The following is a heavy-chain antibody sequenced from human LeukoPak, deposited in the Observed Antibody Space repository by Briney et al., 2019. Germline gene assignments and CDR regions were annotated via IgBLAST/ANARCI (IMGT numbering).Heavy chain of an antibody. CDR3: ARDQEGYYDSSGYVDY. CDR1: GYTFTSYY. V-gene: IGHV1-46*01. Sequence: ASVKVSCKASGYTFTSYYMHWVRQAPGQGLEWMGIINPSGGSTTYAQKFQGRVTMTRDTSTSTVYMELSSLRSEDTAVYYCARDQEGYYDSSGYVDYRGQGTLVTVSS. D-gene: IGHD3-22*01. CDR2: INPSGGST. J-gene: IGHJ4*02.